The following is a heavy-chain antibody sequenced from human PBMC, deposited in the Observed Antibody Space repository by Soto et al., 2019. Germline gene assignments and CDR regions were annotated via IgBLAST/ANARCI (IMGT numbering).Heavy chain of an antibody. J-gene: IGHJ5*02. CDR3: AREVFVGVGATAS. Sequence: QVQLVQSGAEVKKPGASVKVSCKASGYTFTSDYMHWVRQAPGEGLEWIARIKPSDGSTIYSQNFQGRVSVTRDTSTTTVYMELSSLRSEDTAVYYCAREVFVGVGATASWGQGTLVTVSS. CDR1: GYTFTSDY. D-gene: IGHD1-26*01. V-gene: IGHV1-46*01. CDR2: IKPSDGST.